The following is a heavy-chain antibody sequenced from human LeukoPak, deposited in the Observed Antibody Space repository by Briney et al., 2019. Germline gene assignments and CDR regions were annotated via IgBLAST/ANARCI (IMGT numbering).Heavy chain of an antibody. J-gene: IGHJ4*02. CDR3: ARDVTTGAY. Sequence: SVKVSCKASGGTFSSYGISWVRQAPGQGLEWMGGIIPIFDRTNYAQKFQGRVSMTRDTSISTAYMELSRLGSDDTAVYYCARDVTTGAYWGQGTLVTVSS. V-gene: IGHV1-69*05. CDR2: IIPIFDRT. D-gene: IGHD7-27*01. CDR1: GGTFSSYG.